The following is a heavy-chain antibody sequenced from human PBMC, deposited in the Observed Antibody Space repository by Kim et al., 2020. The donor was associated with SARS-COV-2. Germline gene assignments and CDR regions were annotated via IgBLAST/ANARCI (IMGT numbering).Heavy chain of an antibody. D-gene: IGHD3-16*01. V-gene: IGHV3-7*01. Sequence: GGSLRLSCAASGFTFSGYWLSWVRQAPGKGLEWVASIKQDASVISYVAFVRGLFTISRANAKNPLSLQMDSLRAEDTALYFCTRPYRGGTSDGWGKGT. J-gene: IGHJ3*01. CDR3: TRPYRGGTSDG. CDR2: IKQDASVI. CDR1: GFTFSGYW.